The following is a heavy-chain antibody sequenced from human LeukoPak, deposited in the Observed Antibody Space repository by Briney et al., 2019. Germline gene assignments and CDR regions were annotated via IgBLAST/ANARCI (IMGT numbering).Heavy chain of an antibody. V-gene: IGHV3-48*03. J-gene: IGHJ4*02. CDR3: ARVTEMATFTRYYFDH. CDR1: GFTFSSYE. CDR2: ISGSGGST. Sequence: GGSLRLSCAASGFTFSSYEMSWVRQAPGKGLEWVSAISGSGGSTYYADSVKGRFTISRDNAKNSLYLQMNSLRAEDTAVYYCARVTEMATFTRYYFDHWGQGTLVTVSS. D-gene: IGHD5-24*01.